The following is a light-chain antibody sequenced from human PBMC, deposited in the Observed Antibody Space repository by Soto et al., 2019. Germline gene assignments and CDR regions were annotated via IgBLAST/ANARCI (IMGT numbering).Light chain of an antibody. J-gene: IGLJ2*01. CDR3: ASYTRSNTLL. V-gene: IGLV2-14*01. CDR2: EVD. Sequence: QSALTQPASVSGSPGQSITITCTGTNSDVGGYNFVSWYQQHPGKAPKLMLFEVDNRPSGVSDRFSGSKSDNTASLTISGLQTEDEADYYCASYTRSNTLLFGGGTQLTVL. CDR1: NSDVGGYNF.